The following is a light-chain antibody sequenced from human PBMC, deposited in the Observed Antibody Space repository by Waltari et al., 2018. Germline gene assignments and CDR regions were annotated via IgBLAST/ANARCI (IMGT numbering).Light chain of an antibody. CDR3: AGWDDSLNGHIV. J-gene: IGLJ2*01. CDR2: MNE. CDR1: SSNIGTNY. V-gene: IGLV1-47*01. Sequence: QSVVTQPPSASGTPGQTVTISCSGSSSNIGTNYVYCYQQLPGTAPKLLIYMNEQRPSGVPDRFSGSRSGTSASLAISGLRSEDQANYYCAGWDDSLNGHIVFGGGTKLTVL.